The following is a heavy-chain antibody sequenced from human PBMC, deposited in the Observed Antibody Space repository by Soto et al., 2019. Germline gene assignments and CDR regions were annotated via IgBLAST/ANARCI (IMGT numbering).Heavy chain of an antibody. V-gene: IGHV3-53*02. CDR3: ARVLRGAIREKSLDY. D-gene: IGHD3-10*01. CDR2: IYSAGDT. J-gene: IGHJ4*02. CDR1: GFTVTSNF. Sequence: EVQLVQSGGGLVQPGGSLRLSCAASGFTVTSNFMSWVRQAPGKGLEWVSVIYSAGDTNYADSVRGRFTFSRDISKNTPYLQMNSLRAEDTAVYYCARVLRGAIREKSLDYWGQGTLVTVS.